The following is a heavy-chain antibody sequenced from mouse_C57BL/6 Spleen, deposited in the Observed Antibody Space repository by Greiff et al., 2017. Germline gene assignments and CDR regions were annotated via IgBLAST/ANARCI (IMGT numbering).Heavy chain of an antibody. CDR1: GYTFTSYW. D-gene: IGHD2-3*01. V-gene: IGHV1-64*01. J-gene: IGHJ4*01. CDR3: ARGRGNGYYVDYYAMDY. Sequence: QVQLQQPGAELVKPGASVKLSCKAFGYTFTSYWMHWVKQRPGQGLEWIGMIHPNSGSTNYNEKFKSKATLTVDKSSSTAYMQLSSLTSEDSAVYYCARGRGNGYYVDYYAMDYWGQGTSVTVSS. CDR2: IHPNSGST.